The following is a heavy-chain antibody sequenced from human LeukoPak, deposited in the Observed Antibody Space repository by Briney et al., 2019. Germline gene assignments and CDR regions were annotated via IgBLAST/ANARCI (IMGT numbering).Heavy chain of an antibody. CDR1: GGSISSSKYY. J-gene: IGHJ6*02. CDR2: IYTSGST. CDR3: ARDRWELLSYGMDV. V-gene: IGHV4-61*02. Sequence: SETLSLTCTVSGGSISSSKYYWGWIRQPAGKGLEWIGCIYTSGSTNYNPSLKSRVTMSVDTSKNQFSLKLSSVTAADTAVYYCARDRWELLSYGMDVWGQGTTVTVSS. D-gene: IGHD1-26*01.